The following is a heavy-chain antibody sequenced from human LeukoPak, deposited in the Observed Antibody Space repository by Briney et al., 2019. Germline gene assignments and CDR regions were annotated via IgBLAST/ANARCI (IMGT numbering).Heavy chain of an antibody. CDR3: ARVKYYYGSGSYSYYYYYCYMDV. Sequence: ASVKVSCKTSGYSENFYGITWVRQVAGQGLEWMGWISAQHGQTEYAPNSQDRVTMTTNTYTNTAYMELGSLRSDDTAVYYCARVKYYYGSGSYSYYYYYCYMDVWGKGTTVTISS. D-gene: IGHD3-10*01. CDR1: GYSENFYG. V-gene: IGHV1-18*01. J-gene: IGHJ6*03. CDR2: ISAQHGQT.